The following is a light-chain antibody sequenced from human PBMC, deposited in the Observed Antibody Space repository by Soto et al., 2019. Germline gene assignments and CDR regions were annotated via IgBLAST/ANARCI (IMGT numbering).Light chain of an antibody. CDR1: QGISSA. CDR3: QQFNGYPVT. Sequence: AIQLTQSPSSLSASVGDGVTIICRASQGISSALAWYQQKPGKPPKLLIYDASSLESGVPSRFSGSGSGTDFTLTISSLQPEDFATYYCQQFNGYPVTFGGGTEVEI. CDR2: DAS. J-gene: IGKJ4*01. V-gene: IGKV1-13*02.